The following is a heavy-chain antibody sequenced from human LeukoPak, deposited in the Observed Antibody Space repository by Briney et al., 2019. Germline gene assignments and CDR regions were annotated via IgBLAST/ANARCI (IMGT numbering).Heavy chain of an antibody. Sequence: ASVKVSCKASGYTFTSYGICWVRQAPGQGLEWMGWIGAYNGNTNYAQKLQGRVTMTTDTSTSTAYMELRSLRSDDTAVYYCAREPGGYCSGGSCYLIFDYWGQGTLVTVSS. V-gene: IGHV1-18*01. D-gene: IGHD2-15*01. CDR2: IGAYNGNT. CDR1: GYTFTSYG. J-gene: IGHJ4*02. CDR3: AREPGGYCSGGSCYLIFDY.